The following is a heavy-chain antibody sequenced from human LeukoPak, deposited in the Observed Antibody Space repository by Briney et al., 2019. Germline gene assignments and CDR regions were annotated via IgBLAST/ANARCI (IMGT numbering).Heavy chain of an antibody. CDR3: ARDLWVWLHDAFEI. V-gene: IGHV1-46*01. CDR2: INPSGGST. D-gene: IGHD5-12*01. CDR1: GYTFTSYY. Sequence: ASVKVSCKASGYTFTSYYMHWVRQAPGQGLEWMGIINPSGGSTSYAQKFQGRVILTRDTSISTAYLQLSRLRSDDTAVYYCARDLWVWLHDAFEIWGQGTMVTVSS. J-gene: IGHJ3*02.